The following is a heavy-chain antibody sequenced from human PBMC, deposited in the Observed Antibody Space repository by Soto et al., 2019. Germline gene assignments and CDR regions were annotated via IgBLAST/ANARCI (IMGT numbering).Heavy chain of an antibody. CDR3: ASAACGSGPAWGWFDP. D-gene: IGHD2-21*01. CDR1: GGSISSGGYS. Sequence: QLQLQESGSGLVKPSQTLSLTCAVSGGSISSGGYSWSWIRQPPGKGLEWIGYIYHSGSTYYNPSLKSRVTIAVDRSKNKFSLKLSSVTAADTAVYYCASAACGSGPAWGWFDPLVQATLVTVS. J-gene: IGHJ5*02. V-gene: IGHV4-30-2*01. CDR2: IYHSGST.